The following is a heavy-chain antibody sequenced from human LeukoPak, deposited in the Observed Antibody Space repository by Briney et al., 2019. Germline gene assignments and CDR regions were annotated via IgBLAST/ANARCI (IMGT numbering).Heavy chain of an antibody. Sequence: GGSLRLSCAASGFTFSSYAMHWVRQAPEKGLEWVSVIYSGGSTYYADSVKGRFTISRDNSKNTLYLQMNSLRAEDTAVYYCARVGDGSGSIYFDYWGQGTLVTVSS. CDR3: ARVGDGSGSIYFDY. CDR2: IYSGGST. CDR1: GFTFSSYA. J-gene: IGHJ4*02. V-gene: IGHV3-53*01. D-gene: IGHD3-10*01.